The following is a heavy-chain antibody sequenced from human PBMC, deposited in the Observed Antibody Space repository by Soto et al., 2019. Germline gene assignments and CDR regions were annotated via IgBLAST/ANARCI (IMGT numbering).Heavy chain of an antibody. Sequence: QVQLQESGPGLVKPSQTLSLTCPVSGGSVSSGAYYWSWIRQYPGKGLECIGYIHSSGSAYYKPSLESRASISLDTSQNQFSLRLTSVTAADTAVYYCARDQRIGGAFDIWGQGTLVTVSS. CDR2: IHSSGSA. CDR3: ARDQRIGGAFDI. V-gene: IGHV4-31*03. CDR1: GGSVSSGAYY. J-gene: IGHJ3*02. D-gene: IGHD3-16*01.